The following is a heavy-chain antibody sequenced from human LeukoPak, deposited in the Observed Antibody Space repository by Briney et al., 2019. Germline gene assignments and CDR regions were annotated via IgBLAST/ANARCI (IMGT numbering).Heavy chain of an antibody. CDR1: GFXFSSYA. V-gene: IGHV3-23*01. Sequence: GGSLRLSCAASGFXFSSYAISWVRQAPGKGLEWVSAISGSGGSTYYADSVKGRFTISRDNSKNTLYLQMNSLRAEDTAVYYCAKDSPQYYYGSGSYYNVGYYYYYGMDVWGQGTTVTVSS. CDR3: AKDSPQYYYGSGSYYNVGYYYYYGMDV. J-gene: IGHJ6*02. D-gene: IGHD3-10*01. CDR2: ISGSGGST.